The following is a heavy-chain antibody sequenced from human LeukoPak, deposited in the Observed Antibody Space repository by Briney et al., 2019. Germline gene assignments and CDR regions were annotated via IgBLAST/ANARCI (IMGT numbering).Heavy chain of an antibody. D-gene: IGHD3-10*01. CDR2: INPSGGST. J-gene: IGHJ4*02. CDR1: GYTFTSYY. CDR3: ARSSLLWTFYYFDY. Sequence: GASVKVSCKASGYTFTSYYMHWVRQAPGQGLEWMGIINPSGGSTTYAQKFQGRVTMTRDMSTSTVYMELSSLRSEDTAVYYSARSSLLWTFYYFDYWGQGTLVTVSS. V-gene: IGHV1-46*01.